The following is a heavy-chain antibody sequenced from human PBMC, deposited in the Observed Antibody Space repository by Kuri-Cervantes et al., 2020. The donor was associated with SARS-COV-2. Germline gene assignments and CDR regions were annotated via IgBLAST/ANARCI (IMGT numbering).Heavy chain of an antibody. J-gene: IGHJ6*02. Sequence: GESLKLSCAASGFTFSSYWMSWVHQAPGKGLEWVANIKQDGSEKYYVDSVKGRFTISRDNAKNSLYLQMNSLRAEDTAVYYCASGWWQSQYSSHHYYYGMDVWGQGTTVTVSS. V-gene: IGHV3-7*03. CDR3: ASGWWQSQYSSHHYYYGMDV. CDR2: IKQDGSEK. D-gene: IGHD5-18*01. CDR1: GFTFSSYW.